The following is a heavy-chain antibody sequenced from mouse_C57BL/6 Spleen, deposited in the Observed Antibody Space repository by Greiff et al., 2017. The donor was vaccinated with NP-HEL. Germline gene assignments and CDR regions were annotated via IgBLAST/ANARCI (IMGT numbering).Heavy chain of an antibody. V-gene: IGHV1-18*01. D-gene: IGHD1-1*01. CDR3: GRRGGYSSGSSGAWFAY. CDR2: INPNNGGT. CDR1: GYTFTDYN. J-gene: IGHJ3*01. Sequence: VQLQQSGPELVKPGASVKIPCKASGYTFTDYNMDWVKQSHGKSLEWIGDINPNNGGTNYNQKFKGKATLTVDKSSSTAYMELRSLTSEDTAVYYYGRRGGYSSGSSGAWFAYWGQGTLVTVSA.